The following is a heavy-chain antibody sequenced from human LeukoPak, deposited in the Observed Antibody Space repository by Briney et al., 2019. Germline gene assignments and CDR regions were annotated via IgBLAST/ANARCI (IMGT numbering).Heavy chain of an antibody. CDR1: GFTFSSYA. J-gene: IGHJ6*02. D-gene: IGHD6-13*01. CDR2: ISYDGSNK. CDR3: ARAQVGQQLETHYYYYYGMDV. Sequence: GGSLRLSCAASGFTFSSYAMHWVRQAPGKGLEWVAVISYDGSNKYYADSVKARFTISRDNSKNTLYLQMNSLRAEDTAVYYCARAQVGQQLETHYYYYYGMDVWGQGTTVTVSS. V-gene: IGHV3-30-3*01.